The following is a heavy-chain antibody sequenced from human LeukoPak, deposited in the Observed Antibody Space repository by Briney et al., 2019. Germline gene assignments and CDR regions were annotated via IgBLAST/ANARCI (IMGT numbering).Heavy chain of an antibody. CDR3: TRRTGSRSN. CDR2: IYYTGST. Sequence: SETLSLTCTVSGGSIISSSDYWGWLRQPPGKGLEWIAAIYYTGSTYYNPSLRSRVTISVDTSKNQFSLRLTSVTAADTAVYYCTRRTGSRSNWGQGTLVTVDS. D-gene: IGHD1-26*01. J-gene: IGHJ4*02. CDR1: GGSIISSSDY. V-gene: IGHV4-39*01.